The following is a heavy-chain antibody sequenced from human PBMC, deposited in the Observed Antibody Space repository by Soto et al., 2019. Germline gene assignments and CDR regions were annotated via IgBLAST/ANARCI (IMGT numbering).Heavy chain of an antibody. J-gene: IGHJ3*02. Sequence: GWSLRLSCAASGFTFSSYDMHWVRQATGKGLEWVSAISGSGGSTYYADSVKGRFTISRDNSKNTPYLQMNSLRAEDKGVYYYPKEFTGFTMIVVAAGDDVFEIWRQGRMGTVS. CDR2: ISGSGGST. CDR1: GFTFSSYD. D-gene: IGHD3-22*01. CDR3: PKEFTGFTMIVVAAGDDVFEI. V-gene: IGHV3-23*01.